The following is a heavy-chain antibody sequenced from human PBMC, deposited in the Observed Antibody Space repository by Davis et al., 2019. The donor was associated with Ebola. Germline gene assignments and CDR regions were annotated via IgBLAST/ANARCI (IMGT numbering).Heavy chain of an antibody. CDR3: ARDLYLGSWNYYGMDV. Sequence: GESLKISCAASAFTFSSYWMSWVRQAPGKGLEWVAHIKQDGSEKYYVDSVKGRFTISRDNAKNSLYLQMNSLRAEDTAVYYCARDLYLGSWNYYGMDVWGQGTTVTVSS. D-gene: IGHD2-2*02. CDR2: IKQDGSEK. CDR1: AFTFSSYW. V-gene: IGHV3-7*01. J-gene: IGHJ6*02.